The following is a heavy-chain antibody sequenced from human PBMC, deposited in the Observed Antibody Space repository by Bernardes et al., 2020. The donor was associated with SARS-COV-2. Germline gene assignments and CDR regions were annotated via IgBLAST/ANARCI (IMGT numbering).Heavy chain of an antibody. J-gene: IGHJ4*02. V-gene: IGHV1-18*04. CDR1: GYTFNNDG. D-gene: IGHD2-15*01. CDR3: ARASVAYIHSDH. CDR2: ISAHNGYT. Sequence: ASVKVSCKTSGYTFNNDGVNWVRQAPGRGLEWMGWISAHNGYTRYAQKFQGRVTMTTDTSTSTAYLEVRSLRSDDTALYYCARASVAYIHSDHWGQGSLVTVSS.